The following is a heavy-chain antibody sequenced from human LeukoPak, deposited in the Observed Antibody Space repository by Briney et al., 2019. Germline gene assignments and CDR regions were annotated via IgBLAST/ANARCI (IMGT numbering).Heavy chain of an antibody. J-gene: IGHJ4*02. V-gene: IGHV3-30-3*01. CDR1: GFTFSSYA. D-gene: IGHD6-13*01. CDR2: ISNDGTNE. Sequence: GGSLTLSCAASGFTFSSYAMHWVRQAPGKGLEWVAVISNDGTNEYYADSVKGRCTISRDNSKNTLYLQVNSLRDEDTAVYYCARDLTTESRISAAGPPAYWGQGTLVTVSS. CDR3: ARDLTTESRISAAGPPAY.